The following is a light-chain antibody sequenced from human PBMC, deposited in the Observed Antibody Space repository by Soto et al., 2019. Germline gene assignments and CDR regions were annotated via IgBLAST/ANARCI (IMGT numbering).Light chain of an antibody. CDR2: YVS. CDR3: SSYTSINSYV. Sequence: SVLPQPASVSGSPGQSITISCTGTSSDVGGYNYVSWYQQHPGKAPKLMIYYVSHRPSGVSNRFSGSKSGNTASLTISGLQAEDEADYYCSSYTSINSYVFGTGTKVTVL. CDR1: SSDVGGYNY. J-gene: IGLJ1*01. V-gene: IGLV2-14*03.